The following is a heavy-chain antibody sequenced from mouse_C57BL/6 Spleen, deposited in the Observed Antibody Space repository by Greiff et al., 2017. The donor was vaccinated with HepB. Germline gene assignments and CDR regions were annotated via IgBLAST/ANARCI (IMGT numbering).Heavy chain of an antibody. CDR3: ARGGPDGYYEGWYFDV. D-gene: IGHD2-3*01. CDR1: GFTFSSYA. J-gene: IGHJ1*03. CDR2: ISDGGSYT. Sequence: EVKLMESGGGLVKPGGSLKLSCAASGFTFSSYAMSWVRQTPEKRLEWVATISDGGSYTYYPDNVKGRFPISRDNAKNNLYLQMSHLKSEDTAMYYCARGGPDGYYEGWYFDVWGTGTTVTVSS. V-gene: IGHV5-4*03.